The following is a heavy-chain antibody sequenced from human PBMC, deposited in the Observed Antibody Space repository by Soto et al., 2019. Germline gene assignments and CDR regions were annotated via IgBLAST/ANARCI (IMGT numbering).Heavy chain of an antibody. D-gene: IGHD3-3*01. CDR2: IYYSGST. V-gene: IGHV4-39*01. Sequence: SDTLSLTYTVSGASISSSTYYSGRIRRPAGEGLGWLGSIYYSGSTYYNPSLKSRVTISVDTSKNQFSLKLSSVTAADTAVYYCARRRGDVLRFLEWLSHQYFDYWGQGNLVTVSS. CDR1: GASISSSTYY. CDR3: ARRRGDVLRFLEWLSHQYFDY. J-gene: IGHJ4*02.